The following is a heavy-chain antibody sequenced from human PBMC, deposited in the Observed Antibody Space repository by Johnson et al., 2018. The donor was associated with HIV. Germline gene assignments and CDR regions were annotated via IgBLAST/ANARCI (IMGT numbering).Heavy chain of an antibody. CDR3: ARDYLTHDALDI. V-gene: IGHV3-7*03. Sequence: VQLVESGGGVVQPGRSLRLSCAASGFTFSSYWMTWVRQAPGKGLEWVANINQDGSERYYVDSLKGRFTISRDNSKNTLYLQMNSLRAEDTAVYYCARDYLTHDALDIWGQGTMVTVSS. CDR1: GFTFSSYW. CDR2: INQDGSER. D-gene: IGHD1-14*01. J-gene: IGHJ3*02.